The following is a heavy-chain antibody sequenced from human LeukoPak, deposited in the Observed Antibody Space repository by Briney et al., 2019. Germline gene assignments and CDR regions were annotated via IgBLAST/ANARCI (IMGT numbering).Heavy chain of an antibody. Sequence: PGGFLRLSCAASGFTFSSYWMSWVRQAPGKGLEWVANIKQDGSEKYYVDSVKGRFTISRDNAKNSLYLQMNSLRAEDTAVYYCAKSVGWAAAYYWGQGTLVTVSS. V-gene: IGHV3-7*01. D-gene: IGHD2-2*01. CDR2: IKQDGSEK. CDR3: AKSVGWAAAYY. J-gene: IGHJ4*02. CDR1: GFTFSSYW.